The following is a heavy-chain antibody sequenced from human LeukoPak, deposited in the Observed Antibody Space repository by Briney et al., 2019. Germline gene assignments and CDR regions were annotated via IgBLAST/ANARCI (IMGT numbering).Heavy chain of an antibody. CDR2: ISGSGGST. J-gene: IGHJ4*02. CDR1: GFTFSTYA. Sequence: GGSLRLSCAASGFTFSTYAMSWVRQAPGKGPEWVSGISGSGGSTFYADSVKGRSTISRDNSKNTLYVQMKSLRAEDTAVYYCAKPSVDTSMVDSHFDSWGQGTLVTVSS. V-gene: IGHV3-23*01. D-gene: IGHD5-18*01. CDR3: AKPSVDTSMVDSHFDS.